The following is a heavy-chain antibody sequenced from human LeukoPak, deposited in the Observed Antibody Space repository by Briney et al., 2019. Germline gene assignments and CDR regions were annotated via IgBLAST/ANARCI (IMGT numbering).Heavy chain of an antibody. V-gene: IGHV4-38-2*02. CDR3: VRSEIDDYSRY. D-gene: IGHD4-11*01. Sequence: SETLSLTCSVSGYSISSGYEWGWIRQPPGKRLEWIGSISQSGNTYDNLSLKSRVTMSVDTARNQFSLKLTSVTAADTAVYYCVRSEIDDYSRYWGRGMLVIVSS. CDR1: GYSISSGYE. CDR2: ISQSGNT. J-gene: IGHJ4*02.